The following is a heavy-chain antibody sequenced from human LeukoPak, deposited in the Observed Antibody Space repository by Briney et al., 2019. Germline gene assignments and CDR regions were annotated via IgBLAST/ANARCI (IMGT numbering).Heavy chain of an antibody. J-gene: IGHJ6*03. V-gene: IGHV3-30*02. CDR2: IWYGGSNK. CDR3: AKGAVVPAATRGYMDV. Sequence: PGGSLRLSCAASGFTFSSYGMHWVRQAPGKGLEWVAVIWYGGSNKYYADSVKGRFTISRDNSKNTLYLQMNSLRAEDTAVYYCAKGAVVPAATRGYMDVWGKGTTVTVSS. D-gene: IGHD2-2*01. CDR1: GFTFSSYG.